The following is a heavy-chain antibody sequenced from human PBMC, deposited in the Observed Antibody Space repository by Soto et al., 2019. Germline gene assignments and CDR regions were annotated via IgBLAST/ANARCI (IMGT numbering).Heavy chain of an antibody. CDR2: VYTTGSP. V-gene: IGHV4-4*07. D-gene: IGHD3-3*01. J-gene: IGHJ4*02. Sequence: PLVTLRLTCPLSGPSSSGLSWTLIRPPAEKGLEWMGRVYTTGSPTYNPSLKGRLTMSVDPSKNQFSLRLNSVTAADTAGCSCARHSEYYDVWNPYQRPHYFDYWGQGTVVTVSS. CDR1: GPSSSGLS. CDR3: ARHSEYYDVWNPYQRPHYFDY.